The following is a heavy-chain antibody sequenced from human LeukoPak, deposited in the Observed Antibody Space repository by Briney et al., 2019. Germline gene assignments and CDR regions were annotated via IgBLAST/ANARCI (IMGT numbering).Heavy chain of an antibody. J-gene: IGHJ4*02. CDR3: ARGNSLDY. Sequence: GSLRLSCEASGFTFSNYPMSWVRQAPGKGLEWVSVLSANSNETYSADAVKGRFTISRDNSKNTLYLQMNSLRAEDTAVYYCARGNSLDYWGQGTLVTVSS. V-gene: IGHV3-23*01. CDR2: LSANSNET. D-gene: IGHD3-10*01. CDR1: GFTFSNYP.